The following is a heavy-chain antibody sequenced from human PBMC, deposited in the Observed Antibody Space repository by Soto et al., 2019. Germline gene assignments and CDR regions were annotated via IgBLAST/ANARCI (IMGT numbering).Heavy chain of an antibody. CDR3: ARAFGSSMPSLY. CDR1: GGSISNYY. D-gene: IGHD2-2*01. CDR2: IYDSGST. Sequence: SETLSLTCTVSGGSISNYYWSWIRQPPGKGLEWIGYIYDSGSTVYNPSLKSRVTISLDMSKNQFSLRLSSVTAADMAVYYCARAFGSSMPSLYWGQGTLVTVSS. J-gene: IGHJ4*02. V-gene: IGHV4-59*01.